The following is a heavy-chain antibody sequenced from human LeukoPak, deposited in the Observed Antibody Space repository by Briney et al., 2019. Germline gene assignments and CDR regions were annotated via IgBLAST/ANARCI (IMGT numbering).Heavy chain of an antibody. CDR1: GGSISNYY. Sequence: SETLSLTCTVSGGSISNYYWSWIRQPPGKGLEWIGYFYYSGSTNYNPSLKSRVTISVDTSKNQFSLKLSSVTAADTAVYYCATSGTAGGFDYWGQGTLVTVSS. CDR3: ATSGTAGGFDY. J-gene: IGHJ4*02. V-gene: IGHV4-59*12. D-gene: IGHD1-26*01. CDR2: FYYSGST.